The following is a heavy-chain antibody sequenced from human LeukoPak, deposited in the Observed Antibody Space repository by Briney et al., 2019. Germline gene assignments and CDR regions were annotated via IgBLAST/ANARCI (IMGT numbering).Heavy chain of an antibody. D-gene: IGHD5-12*01. CDR1: GFTFTDYY. CDR3: ARRVRDSGLYGMDV. CDR2: IYSGGST. J-gene: IGHJ6*02. V-gene: IGHV3-66*01. Sequence: GGSLRLSCAASGFTFTDYYMSWVRQAPGKGLEWVSVIYSGGSTYYADSVKGRFTISRDNSKNTLYLQMKSLRAEDTAVYYCARRVRDSGLYGMDVWGQGTTVTVSS.